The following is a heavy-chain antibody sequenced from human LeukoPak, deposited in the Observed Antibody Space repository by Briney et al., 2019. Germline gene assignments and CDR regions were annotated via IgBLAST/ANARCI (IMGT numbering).Heavy chain of an antibody. CDR3: ARAKTGDRYFEY. Sequence: KPSETLSLTCTVSSGSISSYYWSWIRQPPGKGLEWIGYIYYSGSTDYNPSLKSRVSISVDTSKNQFSLKLSSVTAADTAVYYCARAKTGDRYFEYWGQGTLVTVSS. CDR1: SGSISSYY. D-gene: IGHD7-27*01. J-gene: IGHJ4*02. V-gene: IGHV4-59*01. CDR2: IYYSGST.